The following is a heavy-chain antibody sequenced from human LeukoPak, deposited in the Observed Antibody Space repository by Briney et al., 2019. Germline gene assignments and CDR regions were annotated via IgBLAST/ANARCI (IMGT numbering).Heavy chain of an antibody. J-gene: IGHJ5*02. D-gene: IGHD3-10*01. CDR1: GGSISSSSYY. CDR2: VNHSGST. CDR3: ARRSLVRGVVFGS. V-gene: IGHV4-39*07. Sequence: SETLSLTCTVSGGSISSSSYYWGWIRQPPGKGLEWIGEVNHSGSTNYNPSLKSRVIMSVDTSKNQFSLKLSSVTAADTAVYYCARRSLVRGVVFGSWGQGTLVTVSS.